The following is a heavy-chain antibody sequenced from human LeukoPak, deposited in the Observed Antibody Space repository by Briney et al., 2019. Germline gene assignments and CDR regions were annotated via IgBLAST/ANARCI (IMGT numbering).Heavy chain of an antibody. Sequence: GGSLRLSCAASGFTFSSYWMSWVRQAPGKGLEWVANIKQDGSDKYYVDSVKGRFTISRDNAKNSLYLQMNSLRAEDTAVYYCAREQYGGHFDYWGQGTLVTVS. CDR1: GFTFSSYW. J-gene: IGHJ4*02. D-gene: IGHD4-23*01. V-gene: IGHV3-7*03. CDR3: AREQYGGHFDY. CDR2: IKQDGSDK.